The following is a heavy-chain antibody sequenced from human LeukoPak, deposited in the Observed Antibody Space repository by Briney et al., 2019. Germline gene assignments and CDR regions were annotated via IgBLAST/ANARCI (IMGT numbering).Heavy chain of an antibody. J-gene: IGHJ4*02. Sequence: GGSLRLSCAASGFTFSSYAMHWVRQAPGKGLEWVAVISYDGSNKYYADSVKGRFTISRDNSKNTLYLQMNSLRAEDTAVYYCAKGVEYSGSSEFDYWGQGTLVTVSS. CDR3: AKGVEYSGSSEFDY. CDR2: ISYDGSNK. CDR1: GFTFSSYA. D-gene: IGHD1-26*01. V-gene: IGHV3-30-3*01.